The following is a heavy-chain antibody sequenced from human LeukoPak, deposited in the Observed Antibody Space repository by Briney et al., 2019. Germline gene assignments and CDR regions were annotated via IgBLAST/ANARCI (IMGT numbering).Heavy chain of an antibody. CDR2: INHSGST. D-gene: IGHD6-19*01. CDR3: ASSGWSGVDY. J-gene: IGHJ4*02. V-gene: IGHV4-34*01. CDR1: GGSFSGYY. Sequence: PSETLSLTCAVYGGSFSGYYWSWIRQPPGKGLEWIEEINHSGSTNYNPSLKSRVTISVDTSKNQFSLKLSSVTAADTAVYYCASSGWSGVDYWGQGTLVTVSS.